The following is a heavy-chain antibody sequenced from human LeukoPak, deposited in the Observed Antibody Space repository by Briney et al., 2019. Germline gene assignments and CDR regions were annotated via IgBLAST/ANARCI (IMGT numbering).Heavy chain of an antibody. Sequence: GGSLRLSCAASGFTFSDYYMSWLRQAPGKGLEWVSYISSSGSTIYYADSVKGRFTISRDNAKNSLYLQMNSLRAEDTAVYYCARYYGSGSYYRADIDYWGQGTLVTVSS. CDR1: GFTFSDYY. J-gene: IGHJ4*02. CDR3: ARYYGSGSYYRADIDY. V-gene: IGHV3-11*01. D-gene: IGHD3-10*01. CDR2: ISSSGSTI.